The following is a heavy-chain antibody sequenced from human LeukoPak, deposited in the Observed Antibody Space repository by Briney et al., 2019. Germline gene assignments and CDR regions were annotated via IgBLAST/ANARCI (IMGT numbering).Heavy chain of an antibody. J-gene: IGHJ1*01. CDR3: AREGQQLVPEYFQH. V-gene: IGHV4-39*07. CDR1: GGSISSGSYY. D-gene: IGHD6-13*01. Sequence: PSETLSLTCTVSGGSISSGSYYWGWIRQPPGKGLEWIGSIYYSGSTYYNPSLKSRVTISVDTSKNQFSLKLSSVTAADTAVYYCAREGQQLVPEYFQHWGQGTLVTVSS. CDR2: IYYSGST.